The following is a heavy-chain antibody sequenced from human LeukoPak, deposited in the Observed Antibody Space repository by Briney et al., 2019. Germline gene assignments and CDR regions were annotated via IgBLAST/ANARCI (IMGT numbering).Heavy chain of an antibody. J-gene: IGHJ5*02. CDR1: GGSISSSSYY. V-gene: IGHV4-39*01. D-gene: IGHD3-10*01. CDR3: ANENLWFGELLSWFDP. Sequence: SETLSLTCTVSGGSISSSSYYWGWIRQPPGKGLEWIGSIDYSGSTYYNPSLKSRVTISVDTSKNQFSLKLSSVIAADTAVYYCANENLWFGELLSWFDPWGQGTLVTVSS. CDR2: IDYSGST.